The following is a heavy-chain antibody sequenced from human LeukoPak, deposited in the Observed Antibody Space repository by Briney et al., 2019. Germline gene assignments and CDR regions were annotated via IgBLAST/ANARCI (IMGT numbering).Heavy chain of an antibody. CDR2: ISVRSNYR. J-gene: IGHJ4*02. CDR3: VRLRRNNDRSGYYYYYDY. D-gene: IGHD3-22*01. Sequence: GGSLRLSCVASGLTLSNYDTTWVRQAPGKGLEWVSSISVRSNYRYYADSVRGRFTISRDDARDSLFLQMNSLRAEDTAVYFCVRLRRNNDRSGYYYYYDYWGQGTLVTVSS. V-gene: IGHV3-21*01. CDR1: GLTLSNYD.